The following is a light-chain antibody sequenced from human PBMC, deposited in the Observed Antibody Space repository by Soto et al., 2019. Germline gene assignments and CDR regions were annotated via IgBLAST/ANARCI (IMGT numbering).Light chain of an antibody. CDR1: SSNIGAGYD. J-gene: IGLJ2*01. CDR3: QSYDSSLSGQGA. V-gene: IGLV1-40*01. CDR2: GNS. Sequence: QPVLTQPPSVSGAPGQRVTISCTGSSSNIGAGYDVHWYQQLPGTAPKLLIYGNSNRPSGVPDRFSGSKSGTSASLAITGLQAEDEADYYCQSYDSSLSGQGAFGGGTKLTVL.